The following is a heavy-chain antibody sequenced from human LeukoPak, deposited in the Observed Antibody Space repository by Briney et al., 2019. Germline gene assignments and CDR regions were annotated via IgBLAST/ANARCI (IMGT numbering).Heavy chain of an antibody. Sequence: ASVKVSFKASGYTFTSYGISWVRQAPGQGLEWMGWISPYNGNTNYAQKFQGRVTITADKSTSTAYMELSSLRPEDTAVYYCARVISGTWLWFWGQGTLVTVSS. J-gene: IGHJ4*02. D-gene: IGHD1-14*01. CDR1: GYTFTSYG. CDR3: ARVISGTWLWF. CDR2: ISPYNGNT. V-gene: IGHV1-18*01.